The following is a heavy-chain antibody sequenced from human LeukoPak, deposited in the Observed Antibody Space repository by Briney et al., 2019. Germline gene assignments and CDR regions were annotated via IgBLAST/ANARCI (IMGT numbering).Heavy chain of an antibody. CDR1: GFTFSGSA. Sequence: GGSLRLSCAASGFTFSGSALHWVRQASGKGLEWIGRIRSKTNNYATTYAASVTGRFTISRDDAENTAYLQMNSLKTEDTAVYYCAKAPTRESHPFHSWGQGTLVTVSS. J-gene: IGHJ4*02. CDR3: AKAPTRESHPFHS. V-gene: IGHV3-73*01. CDR2: IRSKTNNYAT. D-gene: IGHD3-10*01.